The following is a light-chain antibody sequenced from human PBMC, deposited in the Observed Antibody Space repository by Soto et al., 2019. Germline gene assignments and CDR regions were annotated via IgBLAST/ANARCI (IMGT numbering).Light chain of an antibody. CDR1: SSDVGGYNY. V-gene: IGLV2-14*01. CDR2: EVS. Sequence: QSALTQPASVSGSPGQSITISCTGTSSDVGGYNYVSWYQQHPGKAPKLMIYEVSNRPSGVSNRFSGSKSGNTASLTISGLQAEDEAGYYCSSYTSSSTHVVFGGGTQLTVL. J-gene: IGLJ2*01. CDR3: SSYTSSSTHVV.